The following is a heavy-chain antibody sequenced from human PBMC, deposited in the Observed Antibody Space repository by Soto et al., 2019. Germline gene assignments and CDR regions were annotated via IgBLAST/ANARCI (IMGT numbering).Heavy chain of an antibody. CDR2: IYSSAST. CDR1: GGSFRGYY. CDR3: ARDNYMGV. V-gene: IGHV4-4*08. Sequence: SETLSLTCNVSGGSFRGYYWSWIQQPPGRGLEWIGYIYSSASTNYNPSLKSRVTISVDSSKNQFSLRLTSVTAADTAVYYCARDNYMGVWGKGTTVTAP. J-gene: IGHJ6*03.